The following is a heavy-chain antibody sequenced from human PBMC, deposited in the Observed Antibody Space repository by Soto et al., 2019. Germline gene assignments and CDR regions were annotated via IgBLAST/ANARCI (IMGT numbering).Heavy chain of an antibody. V-gene: IGHV4-34*01. CDR2: VNHSGGT. CDR1: GGSFSGYY. D-gene: IGHD1-1*01. CDR3: ARAPRSLMQIKYYNKWMDV. J-gene: IGHJ6*02. Sequence: SETLSLTCAVYGGSFSGYYWSWIRQPPGKGLEWIGEVNHSGGTNYNPSLKSRITISVDMSKNQFSLKVNSVTAADTAVYYCARAPRSLMQIKYYNKWMDVWGQETSHTVFS.